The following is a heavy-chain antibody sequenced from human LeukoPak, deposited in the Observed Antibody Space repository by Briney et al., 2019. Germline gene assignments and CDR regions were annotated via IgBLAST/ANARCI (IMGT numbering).Heavy chain of an antibody. V-gene: IGHV3-15*01. D-gene: IGHD3-3*02. CDR3: IAHFPYFYGFDV. CDR1: GFTIGTAW. J-gene: IGHJ6*04. Sequence: PGVSLRLSCVSPGFTIGTAWMSWVRQAPGKGLEWLGHIKSEGEGATTDYAAPAKGRFAISRDDSKNMIYLQMSSLKIDDTAIYYCIAHFPYFYGFDVWGKGTTVTVSS. CDR2: IKSEGEGATT.